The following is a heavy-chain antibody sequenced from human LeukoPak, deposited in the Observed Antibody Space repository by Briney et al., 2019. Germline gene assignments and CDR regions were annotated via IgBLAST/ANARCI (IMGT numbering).Heavy chain of an antibody. CDR1: GFTFSNYW. Sequence: PGGSLRLSCAASGFTFSNYWMSWVRQAPGKGLEWVANIKQGGSEKYYVDSVEGRFTIPRDNAKNSLYLQMNSLRGEDTAVYYCARARGYSDSSGYSDYWGQGALVTVSS. D-gene: IGHD3-22*01. CDR3: ARARGYSDSSGYSDY. J-gene: IGHJ4*02. V-gene: IGHV3-7*01. CDR2: IKQGGSEK.